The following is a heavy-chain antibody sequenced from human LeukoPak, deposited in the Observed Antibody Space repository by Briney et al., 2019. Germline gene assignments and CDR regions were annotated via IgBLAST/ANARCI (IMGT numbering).Heavy chain of an antibody. CDR2: ISSSRNTI. Sequence: SGGSLRLPCAASGFTFSTYSMNWVRQAPGKGLEWVSYISSSRNTIYYADSVKGRFTISRDNAKNSLYLQMNSLRDEDTATYYCARGPDYSASGTNCGFWGQGTLVTVSS. CDR1: GFTFSTYS. J-gene: IGHJ4*02. CDR3: ARGPDYSASGTNCGF. V-gene: IGHV3-48*02. D-gene: IGHD3-10*01.